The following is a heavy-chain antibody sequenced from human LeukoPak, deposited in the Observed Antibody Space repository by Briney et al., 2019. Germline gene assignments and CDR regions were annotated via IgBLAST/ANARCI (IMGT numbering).Heavy chain of an antibody. CDR1: GFTFSNYA. J-gene: IGHJ3*01. V-gene: IGHV3-23*01. CDR2: ISANGGNT. Sequence: PGGSLRLSCAASGFTFSNYAMTWVRQAPGKGLEWGSAISANGGNTYYADSVKGRFTISRDNSRHALYLQMKRLRDADMAIYYCAKVSDCTKTSCYLIAFDLWGQGTMVTVSS. CDR3: AKVSDCTKTSCYLIAFDL. D-gene: IGHD2-2*01.